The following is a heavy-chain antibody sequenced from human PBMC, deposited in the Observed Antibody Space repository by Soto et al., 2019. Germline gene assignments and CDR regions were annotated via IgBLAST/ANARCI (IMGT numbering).Heavy chain of an antibody. CDR3: ARDIAAAELYNWFDP. D-gene: IGHD6-13*01. V-gene: IGHV3-21*01. CDR1: GFTFSSYS. CDR2: ISSSSSYI. Sequence: GGSLRLSCAASGFTFSSYSMNWVRQAPGKGLEWVSSISSSSSYIHYADSVKGRFTISRDNAKNSLYLQMNSLRAEDTAVYYCARDIAAAELYNWFDPWGQGTLVTVSS. J-gene: IGHJ5*02.